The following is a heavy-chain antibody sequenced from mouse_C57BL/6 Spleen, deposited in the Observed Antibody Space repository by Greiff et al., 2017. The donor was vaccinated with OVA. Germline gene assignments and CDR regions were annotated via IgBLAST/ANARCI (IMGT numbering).Heavy chain of an antibody. D-gene: IGHD1-1*01. Sequence: EVQLVESGGGLVKPGGSLKLSCAASGFTFSSYAMSWVRQTPEKRLEWVATISDGGSYTYYPDNVKGRFTISRDNAKNNLYLQMSHLKSEDTAMYYCARESAFITTVDFDVWGTGTTVTVSS. CDR2: ISDGGSYT. CDR1: GFTFSSYA. V-gene: IGHV5-4*01. CDR3: ARESAFITTVDFDV. J-gene: IGHJ1*03.